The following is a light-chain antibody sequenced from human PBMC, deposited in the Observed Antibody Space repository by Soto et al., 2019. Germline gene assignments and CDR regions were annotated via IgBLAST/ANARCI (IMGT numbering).Light chain of an antibody. V-gene: IGLV2-23*02. CDR3: YSYAISD. CDR2: EVS. J-gene: IGLJ1*01. Sequence: QSALTQPASVSGSPGQSITISCTGASSDVGSYNLVSWYQQHPGKAPKLLIYEVSKRPSGVSNRFSGSKSGTTASLTIYGLQAEDEAHYHCYSYAISDFGPGTKLTVL. CDR1: SSDVGSYNL.